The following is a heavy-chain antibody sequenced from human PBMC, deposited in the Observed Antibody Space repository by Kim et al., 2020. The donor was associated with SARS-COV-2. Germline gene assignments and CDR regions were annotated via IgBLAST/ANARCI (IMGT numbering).Heavy chain of an antibody. CDR3: ARVAPITMVRGGIPYYYYVMDV. D-gene: IGHD3-10*01. CDR1: GFTFSSYW. CDR2: IKQDGSEK. V-gene: IGHV3-7*03. J-gene: IGHJ6*02. Sequence: GGSLRLSCAASGFTFSSYWMSWVRQAPGKGLEWVANIKQDGSEKYYVDSVKGRFTISRDNAKNSLYLQMNSLRAEDTAVYYCARVAPITMVRGGIPYYYYVMDVWGQGTTVTVSS.